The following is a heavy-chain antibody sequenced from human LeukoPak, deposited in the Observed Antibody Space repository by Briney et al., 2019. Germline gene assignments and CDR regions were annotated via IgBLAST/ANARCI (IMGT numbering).Heavy chain of an antibody. CDR3: ARDLIGGYCSSTSCYAKRGGY. V-gene: IGHV1-18*01. D-gene: IGHD2-2*01. Sequence: ASVKVSCKASGYTFINYGINWVRQAPGQGLEWMGWMSAYNGNTNYAQKLQGRVTMTTDTSTSTAYMELRSLRSDDTAVYYCARDLIGGYCSSTSCYAKRGGYWGQGTLVTVSS. CDR2: MSAYNGNT. J-gene: IGHJ4*02. CDR1: GYTFINYG.